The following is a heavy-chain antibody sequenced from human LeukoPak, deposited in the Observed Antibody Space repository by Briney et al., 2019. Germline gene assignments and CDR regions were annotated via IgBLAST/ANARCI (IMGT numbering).Heavy chain of an antibody. J-gene: IGHJ4*02. CDR2: ISSSSSYI. CDR1: GFTFSSYS. Sequence: PGGSLRLSCAASGFTFSSYSMNWVRQAPGKGLEWVSSISSSSSYIYYADSVKGRFTISRDNAKNSLYLQMNSLRAEDTAVYYCARDGVKGLELRRIPPPYDYWGQGTLVTVSS. D-gene: IGHD1-7*01. V-gene: IGHV3-21*01. CDR3: ARDGVKGLELRRIPPPYDY.